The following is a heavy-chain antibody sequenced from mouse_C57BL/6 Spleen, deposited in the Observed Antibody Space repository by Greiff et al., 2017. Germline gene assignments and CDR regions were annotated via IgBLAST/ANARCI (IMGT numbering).Heavy chain of an antibody. CDR3: ARGGDGGAY. D-gene: IGHD3-3*01. Sequence: VHLVESGPELVKPGASVKISCKASGYAFSSSWMNWVKQRPGKGLEWIGRIYPGDGDTNSNGKFKGKATLTADKSSSTAYMQLSSLTSEDSAVYFCARGGDGGAYWGQGTTLTVSS. J-gene: IGHJ2*01. V-gene: IGHV1-82*01. CDR1: GYAFSSSW. CDR2: IYPGDGDT.